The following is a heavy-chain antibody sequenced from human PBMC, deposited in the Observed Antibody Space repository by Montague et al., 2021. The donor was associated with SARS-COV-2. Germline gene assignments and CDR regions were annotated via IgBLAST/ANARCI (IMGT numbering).Heavy chain of an antibody. Sequence: SETLSLTCTVSGGSISSSSCYWGWIRQPPGKGLEWIGSIYYSGSTYYNPSLKSRVTMSVDTSKNQFSLKLSSVTAADTAAYYCARVGRQQLVRLSGMDVWGQGTTVTVSS. D-gene: IGHD6-13*01. J-gene: IGHJ6*02. CDR3: ARVGRQQLVRLSGMDV. CDR1: GGSISSSSCY. CDR2: IYYSGST. V-gene: IGHV4-39*07.